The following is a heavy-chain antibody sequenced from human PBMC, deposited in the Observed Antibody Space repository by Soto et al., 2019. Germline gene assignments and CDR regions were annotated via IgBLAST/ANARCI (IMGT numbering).Heavy chain of an antibody. V-gene: IGHV4-39*01. J-gene: IGHJ4*02. CDR2: IYYSGST. CDR1: GGSISSSSSY. CDR3: ARWIQLWSRFDY. Sequence: QLQLQESGPGLVKPSETLSLTCTVSGGSISSSSSYWGWIRQPPGKGLEWIGSIYYSGSTYYNPSLKSRVTISVDTSKNQFSLKLSSVTAADTAVYYCARWIQLWSRFDYWGQGTLVTVSS. D-gene: IGHD5-18*01.